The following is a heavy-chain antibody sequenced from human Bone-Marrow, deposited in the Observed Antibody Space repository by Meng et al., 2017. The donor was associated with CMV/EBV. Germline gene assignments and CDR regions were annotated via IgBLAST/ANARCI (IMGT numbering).Heavy chain of an antibody. CDR3: ARFVVGLQNWFDP. Sequence: NGSGYSFTGYWIGWVRQMPGKGLEWMGIIYPGDSDTRYSPSFQGKVTISADKSNSTAYLQWSSLNASDTAMYYYARFVVGLQNWFDPWGQGTLVTVSS. CDR2: IYPGDSDT. CDR1: GYSFTGYW. D-gene: IGHD2-2*01. J-gene: IGHJ5*02. V-gene: IGHV5-51*01.